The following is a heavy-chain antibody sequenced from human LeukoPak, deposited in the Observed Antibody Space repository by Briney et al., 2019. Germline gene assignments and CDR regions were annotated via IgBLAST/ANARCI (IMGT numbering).Heavy chain of an antibody. J-gene: IGHJ4*02. CDR2: INHSGST. V-gene: IGHV4-34*01. Sequence: PSETLPLTCAVYGGSFSGYYWSWIRQPPGKGLEWIGEINHSGSTNYNPSLKSRVTISVDTSKNQFSLKLSSVTAADTAVYYCAGGRGGIAAAGTPFDYWGQGTLVTVSS. CDR3: AGGRGGIAAAGTPFDY. CDR1: GGSFSGYY. D-gene: IGHD6-13*01.